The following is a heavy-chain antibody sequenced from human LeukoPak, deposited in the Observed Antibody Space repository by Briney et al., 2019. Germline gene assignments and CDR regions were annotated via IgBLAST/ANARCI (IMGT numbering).Heavy chain of an antibody. CDR1: GGTFSSYA. CDR3: ARRYCSSTSCYSGFADY. J-gene: IGHJ4*02. CDR2: IIPILGIA. Sequence: ASVKVSCKASGGTFSSYAISWVRQAPGQGLEWMGRIIPILGIANYAQKFQGRVTITADKSTSTAYMELSSLRSEDTAVYYCARRYCSSTSCYSGFADYWGQGTLVTVSS. D-gene: IGHD2-2*01. V-gene: IGHV1-69*04.